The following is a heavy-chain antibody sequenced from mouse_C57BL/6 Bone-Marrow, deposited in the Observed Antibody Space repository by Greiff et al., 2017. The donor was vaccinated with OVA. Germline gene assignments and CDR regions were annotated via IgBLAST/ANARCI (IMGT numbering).Heavy chain of an antibody. CDR2: IWTGGGT. V-gene: IGHV2-9-1*01. J-gene: IGHJ3*01. Sequence: VKLVESGPGLVAPSQSLSITCTVSGFSLPSYAISWVRQPPGKGLEWLGVIWTGGGTNYNSALKSRLRISKDNSKSQVFLKMNSLQTDDTARYYCARDYYGSSPWFAYWGQGTLVTVSA. CDR1: GFSLPSYA. D-gene: IGHD1-1*01. CDR3: ARDYYGSSPWFAY.